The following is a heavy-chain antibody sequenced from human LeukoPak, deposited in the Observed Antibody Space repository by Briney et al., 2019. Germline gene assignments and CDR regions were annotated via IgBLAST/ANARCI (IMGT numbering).Heavy chain of an antibody. CDR2: IIPIFGTA. V-gene: IGHV1-69*13. Sequence: SVKVSCKASGGTFSSYAISWVRQAPGQGLEWMGGIIPIFGTANYAQKFQGRVTITADESTSTAYMELSGLRSEDTAVYYCARSLRRTTIFGVGYRWFDPWGQGTLVTVSS. CDR3: ARSLRRTTIFGVGYRWFDP. D-gene: IGHD3-3*01. J-gene: IGHJ5*02. CDR1: GGTFSSYA.